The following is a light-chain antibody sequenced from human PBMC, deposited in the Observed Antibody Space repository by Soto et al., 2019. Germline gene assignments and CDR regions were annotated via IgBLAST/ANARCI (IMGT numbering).Light chain of an antibody. Sequence: EIVLTQSPATLSLSPGERATLSCRASQSVSRYLAWYQQKPGQAPRLLISDASNRATGIPARFSGSGSGTGFTLNISSLETEDFAVYYCQHRSNWGMYTFGQGTKLEIK. CDR1: QSVSRY. V-gene: IGKV3-11*01. J-gene: IGKJ2*01. CDR3: QHRSNWGMYT. CDR2: DAS.